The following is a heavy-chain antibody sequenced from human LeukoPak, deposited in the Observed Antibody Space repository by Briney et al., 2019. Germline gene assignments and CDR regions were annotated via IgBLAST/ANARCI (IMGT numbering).Heavy chain of an antibody. Sequence: PSETLSLTCTVSGVSISSSSYYWGWIRQPPGRGLEWIGSIYYTGSTGITYYSPSLKGRVTVSEDTSKNQFSLKLTSVTAADTAVYYCTRYSTVPRFFDIWGQGTMVTVSS. CDR1: GVSISSSSYY. D-gene: IGHD4-17*01. CDR3: TRYSTVPRFFDI. V-gene: IGHV4-39*01. CDR2: IYYTGSTGIT. J-gene: IGHJ3*02.